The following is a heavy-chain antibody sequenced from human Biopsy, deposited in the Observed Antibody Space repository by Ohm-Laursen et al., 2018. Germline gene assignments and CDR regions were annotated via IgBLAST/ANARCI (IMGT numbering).Heavy chain of an antibody. D-gene: IGHD1-7*01. CDR1: GYTFTSYD. J-gene: IGHJ5*02. CDR2: LNPVSGNS. Sequence: GASVKVSCKASGYTFTSYDITWVRQASGQGPEWIGWLNPVSGNSNFGQKFRGRVTVISDTSLSTAYMELSGLTSDDTATYYCGRAVRNQLLTDPWGQGTLVTVTS. CDR3: GRAVRNQLLTDP. V-gene: IGHV1-8*01.